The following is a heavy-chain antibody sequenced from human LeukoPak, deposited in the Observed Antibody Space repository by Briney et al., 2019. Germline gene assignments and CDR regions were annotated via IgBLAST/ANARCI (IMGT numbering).Heavy chain of an antibody. CDR2: ISSSSSYI. CDR1: GFTFSSYS. Sequence: GGSLRLSCAASGFTFSSYSMNWVRQAPGKGLEWVSSISSSSSYIYYADSVKGRFTISRDNAKNSLYLQMNSLRAEDTAVHYCARDLEAWVFDYWGQGTLVTVSS. CDR3: ARDLEAWVFDY. V-gene: IGHV3-21*01. J-gene: IGHJ4*02. D-gene: IGHD2-21*01.